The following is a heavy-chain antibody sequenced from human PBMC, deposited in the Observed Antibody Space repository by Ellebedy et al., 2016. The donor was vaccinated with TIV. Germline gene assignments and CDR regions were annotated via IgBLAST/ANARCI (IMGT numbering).Heavy chain of an antibody. CDR1: GGSFSGYY. D-gene: IGHD1-26*01. Sequence: SETLSLXXAVYGGSFSGYYWSWIRQHPGKGLEWIGYIYYSGSTYYNPSLKSRVTISIDTSKNQFSLKLGSVTAADTAVYYCARMSGNSGSYDFDYWGQGTLVTVSS. J-gene: IGHJ4*02. CDR2: IYYSGST. CDR3: ARMSGNSGSYDFDY. V-gene: IGHV4-31*11.